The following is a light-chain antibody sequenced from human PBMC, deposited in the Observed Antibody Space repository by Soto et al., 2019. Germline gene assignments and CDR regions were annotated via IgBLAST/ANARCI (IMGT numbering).Light chain of an antibody. Sequence: EIVLTQSPCTLSLSAGERATLSWRASQSVSNNYLAWYQQKPGQAPRLLIYGASNRATGIPDRFSGSGSGTDFTLTISRLEPEDFAVYYCQQYGSSGTFGQGTRLEIK. CDR1: QSVSNNY. J-gene: IGKJ5*01. CDR2: GAS. CDR3: QQYGSSGT. V-gene: IGKV3-20*01.